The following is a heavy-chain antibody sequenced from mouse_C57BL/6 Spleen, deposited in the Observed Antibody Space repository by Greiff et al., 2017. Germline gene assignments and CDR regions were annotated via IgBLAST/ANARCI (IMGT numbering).Heavy chain of an antibody. CDR3: ASRDDYDSLFAY. J-gene: IGHJ3*01. CDR2: IWGVGST. CDR1: GFSLTSYG. V-gene: IGHV2-6*01. D-gene: IGHD2-4*01. Sequence: VKLVESGPGLVAPSQSLSITCTVSGFSLTSYGVDWVRQSPGKGLEWLGVIWGVGSTNYNSALKSRLSISMDNSKSQVFLKMNRLQTEDTAMYDCASRDDYDSLFAYWGQGTLVTVSA.